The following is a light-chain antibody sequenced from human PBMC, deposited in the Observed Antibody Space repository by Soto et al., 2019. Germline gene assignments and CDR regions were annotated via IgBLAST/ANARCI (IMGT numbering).Light chain of an antibody. J-gene: IGKJ5*01. Sequence: EIPFTRCPGRLSLSPEERATLSCRASQSVSSYLAWYQQKPGQAPRLLIYDASNRATGIPARFSGSGSGTEFTLTICSLQSEDFAIYYCQRQRILRRTFGQGTRLEIK. V-gene: IGKV3-11*01. CDR3: QRQRILRRT. CDR1: QSVSSY. CDR2: DAS.